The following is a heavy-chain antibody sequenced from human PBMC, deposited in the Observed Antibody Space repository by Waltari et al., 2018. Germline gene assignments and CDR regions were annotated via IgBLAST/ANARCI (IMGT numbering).Heavy chain of an antibody. V-gene: IGHV4-34*02. CDR2: VDHSGSA. Sequence: QVQLQQWGAGLLKPSETLSLTCAVYGGPFSGYYWSWIRQPPGKGLEWIGDVDHSGSANYSPSLKSRATISVDTSKRQFSLTLTSVTAADTAVYYCARDARDWEAVANTYFDSWGQGTLVAVSS. CDR1: GGPFSGYY. J-gene: IGHJ4*02. CDR3: ARDARDWEAVANTYFDS. D-gene: IGHD6-19*01.